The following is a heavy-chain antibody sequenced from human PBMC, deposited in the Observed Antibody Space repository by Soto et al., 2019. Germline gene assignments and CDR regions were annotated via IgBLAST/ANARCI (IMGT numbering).Heavy chain of an antibody. V-gene: IGHV3-21*06. D-gene: IGHD2-21*01. CDR1: GFTFRNYN. CDR3: ARDIASPGGDYFDS. CDR2: ISTGGAYM. J-gene: IGHJ4*02. Sequence: EVQLVESGGGLVKAGGSLRLFCTASGFTFRNYNMNWVRQAPGKGLEWVSSISTGGAYMFYADSVKGRFTISRDNAQNSLLLQIGSPRAEDTAVYYCARDIASPGGDYFDSWGQGTLVTVSS.